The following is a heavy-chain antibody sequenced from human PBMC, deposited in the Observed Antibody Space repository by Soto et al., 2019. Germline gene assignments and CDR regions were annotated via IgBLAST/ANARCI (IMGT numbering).Heavy chain of an antibody. CDR2: IYYSGST. D-gene: IGHD4-17*01. Sequence: SETLSLTCTVSGGSISSYYWSWIRQPPGKGLEWIGYIYYSGSTNYNPSLKSRVTISVDTSKNQFSLKLSSVTAADTAMYYCARIVVYGDAYFDYWGQGTLVTVSS. V-gene: IGHV4-59*01. J-gene: IGHJ4*02. CDR3: ARIVVYGDAYFDY. CDR1: GGSISSYY.